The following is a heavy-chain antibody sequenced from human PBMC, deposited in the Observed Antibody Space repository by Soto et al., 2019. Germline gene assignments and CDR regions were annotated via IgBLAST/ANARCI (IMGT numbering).Heavy chain of an antibody. CDR2: INPATGAA. Sequence: QLHLVQSGAVVKKPGASVTVSCSASGYPVTAYYMHWVRQAPGRGLEWMGGINPATGAAKYTQTFQDRVTMTRDTSTSTVFMELSSLTSEDTPVFYCARVGGVGVVGSAAFDMWGQGTLVTVSS. D-gene: IGHD3-3*01. CDR3: ARVGGVGVVGSAAFDM. CDR1: GYPVTAYY. J-gene: IGHJ3*02. V-gene: IGHV1-2*02.